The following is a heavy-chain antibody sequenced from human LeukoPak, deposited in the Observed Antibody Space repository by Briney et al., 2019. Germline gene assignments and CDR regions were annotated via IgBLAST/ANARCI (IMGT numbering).Heavy chain of an antibody. CDR3: ARDIAVLRYFDWLLYGLDY. J-gene: IGHJ4*02. D-gene: IGHD3-9*01. CDR2: IIPIFGTA. Sequence: GASVKVSCKASGGTFSSYAISWVRQAPGQGLEWMGGIIPIFGTANYAQKFQGRVTITADESTSTVYMELSSLRSEDTAVYYCARDIAVLRYFDWLLYGLDYWGQGTLVTVSS. V-gene: IGHV1-69*13. CDR1: GGTFSSYA.